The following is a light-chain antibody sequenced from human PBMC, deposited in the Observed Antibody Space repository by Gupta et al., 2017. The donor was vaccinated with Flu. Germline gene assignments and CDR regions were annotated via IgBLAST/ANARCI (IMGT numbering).Light chain of an antibody. CDR1: QDISSY. CDR2: DVS. Sequence: DIQMTQSPSSLSASVGHRVTITCQASQDISSYLNWYQQKPGKAPKLLIYDVSNLGTGVPSRFSGSGYGTDFTLTISSLQPDDIATYYCQQDDFLPHTFGQGTKLEIK. CDR3: QQDDFLPHT. V-gene: IGKV1-33*01. J-gene: IGKJ2*01.